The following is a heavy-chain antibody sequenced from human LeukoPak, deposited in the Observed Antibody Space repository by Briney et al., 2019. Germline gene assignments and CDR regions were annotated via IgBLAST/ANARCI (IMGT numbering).Heavy chain of an antibody. V-gene: IGHV5-51*01. J-gene: IGHJ6*03. D-gene: IGHD4-17*01. CDR1: GYSFTAYW. CDR3: ARRSGQGNDYGDEEDYMDV. Sequence: HGESLKISCKGSGYSFTAYWIAWVRQMPGKGLEWMGIIYPGDSNTRFSPSFQGQVTISADKSISTAYLQWSSLKASDTAMYYCARRSGQGNDYGDEEDYMDVWGKGTTVTVSS. CDR2: IYPGDSNT.